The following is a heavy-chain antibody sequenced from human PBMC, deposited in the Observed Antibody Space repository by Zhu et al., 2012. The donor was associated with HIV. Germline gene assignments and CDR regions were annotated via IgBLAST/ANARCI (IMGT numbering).Heavy chain of an antibody. CDR1: GYSISSGYY. J-gene: IGHJ4*02. CDR2: IYHSGST. D-gene: IGHD1-26*01. CDR3: ARGPRGWVDY. Sequence: QVQLQESGPGLVKPSETLSLTCAVSGYSISSGYYWGWIRQPPGKGLEWIGSIYHSGSTYYNPSLKSRVTISVDTSKNQFSLKLSSVTAADTAVYYCARGPRGWVDYWGQGTLVTVSS. V-gene: IGHV4-38-2*01.